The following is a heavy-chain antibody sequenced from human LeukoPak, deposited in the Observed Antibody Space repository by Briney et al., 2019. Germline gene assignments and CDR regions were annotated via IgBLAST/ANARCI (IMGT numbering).Heavy chain of an antibody. CDR2: IYSDNT. V-gene: IGHV3-53*01. Sequence: GGSLRLSCTVSGFTVSSNSMSWVRQAPGKGLEWVSFIYSDNTHYSDSVKGRFTISRDNAKNSLYLQMNSLRAEDTAVYYCAPRPGIAAAWGQGTLVTVSS. D-gene: IGHD6-13*01. J-gene: IGHJ5*02. CDR3: APRPGIAAA. CDR1: GFTVSSNS.